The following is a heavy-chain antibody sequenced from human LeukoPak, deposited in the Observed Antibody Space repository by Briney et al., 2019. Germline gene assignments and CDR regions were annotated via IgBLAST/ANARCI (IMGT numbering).Heavy chain of an antibody. V-gene: IGHV3-21*01. J-gene: IGHJ4*02. CDR1: GFTFSSYS. CDR3: ARDEYSGYVHFAY. D-gene: IGHD5-12*01. CDR2: ISSSSSYI. Sequence: PGGSLRLSCAASGFTFSSYSMNWVRQAPGKGLEWVSSISSSSSYIYYADSVKGRFTISRDNAKNSLYLQMNSLRAEDTAVYYCARDEYSGYVHFAYWGQGTLVTVSS.